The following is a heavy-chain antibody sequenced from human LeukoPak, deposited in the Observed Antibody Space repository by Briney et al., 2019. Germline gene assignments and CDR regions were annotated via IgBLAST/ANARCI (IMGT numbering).Heavy chain of an antibody. CDR2: IHNTGSA. CDR3: AREVGDEDTLHSDAFDY. J-gene: IGHJ3*01. Sequence: PSETLSLTCTVSGDSFGRGDYYWGWVRQAPGRGLEWIGYIHNTGSAHYSPSLRSRVTISMDTSRNQFSLKVTSVTAADTAMYFCAREVGDEDTLHSDAFDYWGQGTMVPVSS. D-gene: IGHD1-26*01. CDR1: GDSFGRGDYY. V-gene: IGHV4-30-4*08.